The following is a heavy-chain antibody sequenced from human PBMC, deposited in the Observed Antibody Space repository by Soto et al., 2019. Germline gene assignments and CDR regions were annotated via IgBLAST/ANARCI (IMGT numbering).Heavy chain of an antibody. V-gene: IGHV1-69*10. J-gene: IGHJ6*02. Sequence: SVKVSSKASGGTFSSYAISWLRQAPGQGLAWMGGIIPILGTANYAQKFQGRVRITADKSTRTAYMELSSLRSEDTAVYYCARDNAQDCSGGSCPAWYYYGMDVWGQGTTVTVSS. CDR1: GGTFSSYA. CDR3: ARDNAQDCSGGSCPAWYYYGMDV. CDR2: IIPILGTA. D-gene: IGHD2-15*01.